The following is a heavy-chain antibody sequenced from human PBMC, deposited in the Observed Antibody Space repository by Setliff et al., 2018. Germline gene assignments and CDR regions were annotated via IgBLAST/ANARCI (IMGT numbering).Heavy chain of an antibody. J-gene: IGHJ4*02. CDR1: GFTFSSYG. CDR3: AKVIGGYPPKPSDY. D-gene: IGHD3-16*02. V-gene: IGHV3-33*03. CDR2: IWYDGNNK. Sequence: GGSLRLSCAASGFTFSSYGMHWVRQAPGKGLEWVAVIWYDGNNKDHADSVKGRCTISRDNSKNTLYLEMSSLRPEDTAVYYCAKVIGGYPPKPSDYWGQGTLVTVSS.